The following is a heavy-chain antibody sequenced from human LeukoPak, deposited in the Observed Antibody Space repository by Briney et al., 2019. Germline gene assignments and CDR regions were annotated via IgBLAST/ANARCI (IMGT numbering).Heavy chain of an antibody. J-gene: IGHJ4*02. CDR3: ATSSNAYNDH. CDR1: GFTFGGFS. Sequence: GGPLKLSCAASGFTFGGFSLHWVGQASGKGLEWFGRIRNKANNYATTYAASVRGRFTISRDDSKNTAYLQMNSLKTEDTALYYCATSSNAYNDHWGQGTLVTVSS. CDR2: IRNKANNYAT. D-gene: IGHD5-24*01. V-gene: IGHV3-73*01.